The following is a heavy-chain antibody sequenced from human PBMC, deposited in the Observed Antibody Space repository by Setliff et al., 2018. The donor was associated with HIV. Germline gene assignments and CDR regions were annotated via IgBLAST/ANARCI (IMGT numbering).Heavy chain of an antibody. D-gene: IGHD2-8*01. V-gene: IGHV4-38-2*02. J-gene: IGHJ6*02. CDR3: ARDIVLMVYAIGYYYYGMDV. CDR1: GYSISSGYY. Sequence: SETLSLTCAVSGYSISSGYYWGWIRQPPGKGLEWIGSIYHSGNTYYNPSLKSRVTISVDTSKNQFSLKLSSVTAADTAVYYCARDIVLMVYAIGYYYYGMDVWGQGTTVTVSS. CDR2: IYHSGNT.